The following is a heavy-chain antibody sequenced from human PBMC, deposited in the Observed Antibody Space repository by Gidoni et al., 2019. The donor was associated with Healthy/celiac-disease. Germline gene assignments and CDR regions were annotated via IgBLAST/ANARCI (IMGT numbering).Heavy chain of an antibody. D-gene: IGHD6-13*01. CDR1: GGSISSYY. Sequence: QVQLQESGPGLVKPSETLSLTCTVSGGSISSYYWSWIRRPPGKGLEWIGYIYYSGSTNYNPSLKSRVTISVDTSKNQFSLKLSSVTAADTAVYYCARAESSSWYWFDPWGQGTLVTVSS. CDR3: ARAESSSWYWFDP. V-gene: IGHV4-59*01. J-gene: IGHJ5*02. CDR2: IYYSGST.